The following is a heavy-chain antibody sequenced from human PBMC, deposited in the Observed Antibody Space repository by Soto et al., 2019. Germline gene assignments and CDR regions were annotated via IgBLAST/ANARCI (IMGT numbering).Heavy chain of an antibody. D-gene: IGHD6-6*01. CDR1: GFSLSTSGVG. V-gene: IGHV2-5*01. Sequence: SGPTLVNPTQTLTLTCSFSGFSLSTSGVGVGWIRQSPGKALEWLALIYWSGDEHYRPSLKSRLSIIKDTSKNHVVLIMTDMDPVDTATYYCARGLATLPVFAVDIWGQGTMVTGS. CDR3: ARGLATLPVFAVDI. CDR2: IYWSGDE. J-gene: IGHJ3*02.